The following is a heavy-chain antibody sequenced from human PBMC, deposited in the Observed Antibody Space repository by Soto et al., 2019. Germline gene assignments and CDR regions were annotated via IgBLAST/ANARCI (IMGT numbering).Heavy chain of an antibody. J-gene: IGHJ4*02. Sequence: GGSLRRSCAASGFTYSRYGMSWVRDAPGKGLELVSAVSAIRGNAYYADSVKGRFTISRDNSKNPVSLQMNSLRAEDTAIYYCATDRSPRGLIEYWGQGTLVTVS. CDR3: ATDRSPRGLIEY. D-gene: IGHD5-12*01. CDR2: VSAIRGNA. V-gene: IGHV3-23*01. CDR1: GFTYSRYG.